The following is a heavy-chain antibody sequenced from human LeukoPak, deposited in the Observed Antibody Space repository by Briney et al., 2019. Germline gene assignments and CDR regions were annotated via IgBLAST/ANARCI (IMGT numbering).Heavy chain of an antibody. CDR2: IYYSGST. D-gene: IGHD5-12*01. CDR1: GGSISSHY. Sequence: SETLSLTCTVSGGSISSHYWSWIRQPPGKGLEWIGYIYYSGSTNYNPSLKSRVTISVDTSKNQFSLKLSSVTAADTAVYYCARHAGPYSAYDDWGQGTLVTVSS. V-gene: IGHV4-59*08. J-gene: IGHJ4*02. CDR3: ARHAGPYSAYDD.